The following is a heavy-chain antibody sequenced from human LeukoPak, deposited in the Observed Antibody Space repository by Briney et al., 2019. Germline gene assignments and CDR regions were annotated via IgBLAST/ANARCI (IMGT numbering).Heavy chain of an antibody. J-gene: IGHJ5*02. CDR3: ARDVAAAGVDP. V-gene: IGHV1-18*01. Sequence: GASVRVSCKASGYTFTTSGTSWVRQAPGQGLEWMGWISGYNGNTDYAQKFQGRVTMTTDISTSTAYMELRSLRCDDTAVYYCARDVAAAGVDPWGQGTLVIVSS. CDR2: ISGYNGNT. D-gene: IGHD6-13*01. CDR1: GYTFTTSG.